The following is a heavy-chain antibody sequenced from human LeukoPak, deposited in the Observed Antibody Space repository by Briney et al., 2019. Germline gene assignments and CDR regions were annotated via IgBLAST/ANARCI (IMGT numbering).Heavy chain of an antibody. V-gene: IGHV3-23*01. CDR3: AQCSTTCYSNYFDP. D-gene: IGHD2-2*01. J-gene: IGHJ5*02. CDR1: GFTFNTYA. Sequence: GGSLRLSCAASGFTFNTYAMSWARQAPGKGLEWVSAISGDGGGTEYADAVKGRFTISRDNSKNTMYLQMDSLRAEDTAVYYCAQCSTTCYSNYFDPWGQGTLVTVSS. CDR2: ISGDGGGT.